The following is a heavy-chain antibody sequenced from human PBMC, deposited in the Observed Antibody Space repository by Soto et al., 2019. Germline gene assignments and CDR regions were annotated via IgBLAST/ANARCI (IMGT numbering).Heavy chain of an antibody. D-gene: IGHD3-9*01. CDR2: INHSGST. CDR3: ARGGVYYDILTGSKGYYYGMDV. Sequence: SETLSLTCAVYGGSFSGYYWSWIRQPPGKGLEWIGEINHSGSTNYNPSLKSRVTISVDTSKNQFSLKLSSVTAADTAVYYCARGGVYYDILTGSKGYYYGMDVWGQGTTVT. V-gene: IGHV4-34*01. J-gene: IGHJ6*02. CDR1: GGSFSGYY.